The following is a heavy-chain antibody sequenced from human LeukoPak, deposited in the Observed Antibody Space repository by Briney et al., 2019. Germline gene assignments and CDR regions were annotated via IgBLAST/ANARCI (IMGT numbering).Heavy chain of an antibody. V-gene: IGHV1-69*13. J-gene: IGHJ4*02. D-gene: IGHD1-1*01. CDR2: IIPIFGTA. CDR3: ARAPPNDPFDY. Sequence: VASVKVSCKASGGTFSSYTISWVRQAPGQGLEWMGGIIPIFGTANYAQKFQGRVTITADESTSTAYMELSSLRSEDTAVYYCARAPPNDPFDYWGQGTLVTVSS. CDR1: GGTFSSYT.